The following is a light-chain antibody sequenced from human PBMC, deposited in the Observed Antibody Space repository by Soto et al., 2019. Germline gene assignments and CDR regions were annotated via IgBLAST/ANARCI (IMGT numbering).Light chain of an antibody. CDR2: KVT. CDR3: NQYYDYST. Sequence: DIQMTQSPSTLSASVGDRVTITCRANQTISNCLAWYQQKPGKAPILLIYKVTSLETGVPARFSGGESGTAFTLTISSLQPDDFATYNCNQYYDYSTFGQGTKVDVK. CDR1: QTISNC. J-gene: IGKJ1*01. V-gene: IGKV1-5*03.